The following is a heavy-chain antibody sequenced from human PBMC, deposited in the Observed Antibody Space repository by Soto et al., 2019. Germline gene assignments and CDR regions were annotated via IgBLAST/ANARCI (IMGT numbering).Heavy chain of an antibody. CDR1: GFTFSSYS. D-gene: IGHD6-19*01. J-gene: IGHJ3*02. CDR3: ARGCISSSGWYEGDAFDI. CDR2: ISSSSSTK. V-gene: IGHV3-48*01. Sequence: GGSLRLSCAASGFTFSSYSMNWVRQAPGKGLEWVSYISSSSSTKYYADSVKGRLTISRDNAKNSLYLQMNSLRAEDTAVYYCARGCISSSGWYEGDAFDIWGQGTMVTVSS.